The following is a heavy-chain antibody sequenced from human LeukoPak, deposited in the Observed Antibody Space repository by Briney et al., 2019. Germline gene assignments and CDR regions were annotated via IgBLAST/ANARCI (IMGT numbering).Heavy chain of an antibody. V-gene: IGHV3-21*01. CDR1: GFTFSSYS. CDR3: ARVSPLYYYDSSGYFDAFDI. Sequence: GGSLRLSCAASGFTFSSYSMNWVRQAPGKGLEWVSSISSSSSYIYYADSVKGRFTISRDNAKNSLYLQMNSLRAEDTAVYYCARVSPLYYYDSSGYFDAFDIWGQGTMVTVSS. CDR2: ISSSSSYI. J-gene: IGHJ3*02. D-gene: IGHD3-22*01.